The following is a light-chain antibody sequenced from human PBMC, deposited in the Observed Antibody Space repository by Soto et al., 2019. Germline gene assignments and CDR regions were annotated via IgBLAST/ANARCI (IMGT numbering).Light chain of an antibody. J-gene: IGLJ3*02. CDR3: QSYDSSMSASV. Sequence: QSALTQPPSVSGAPGQRVTISCTGSYSNIGAGYDVHWYQQLPGTAPKLLIYANSRRPSGVPDRFSGSKSGTSASLAITGLQAEDEADYYCQSYDSSMSASVFGGGTKLTVL. CDR1: YSNIGAGYD. V-gene: IGLV1-40*01. CDR2: ANS.